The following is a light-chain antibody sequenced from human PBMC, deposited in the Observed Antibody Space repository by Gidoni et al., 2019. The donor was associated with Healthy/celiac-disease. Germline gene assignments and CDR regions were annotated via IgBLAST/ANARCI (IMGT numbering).Light chain of an antibody. CDR2: AAS. J-gene: IGKJ2*01. CDR3: QQLNSYPR. Sequence: DIQLTQSPSFLSASVGDRVTITCRASQGISSYLAWYQQKPVKAPKLLIYAASTLQSGVPSRFSGSGSGTEFTLTSSSLQPEDFATYYCQQLNSYPRFGQGTKLEIK. V-gene: IGKV1-9*01. CDR1: QGISSY.